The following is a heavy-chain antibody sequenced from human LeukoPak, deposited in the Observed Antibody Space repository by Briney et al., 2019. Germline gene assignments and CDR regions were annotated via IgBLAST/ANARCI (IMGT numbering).Heavy chain of an antibody. Sequence: GRSLRLSCAASGFTFSSYGMHWVRQAPGKGLEWVAVISYDGSNKYYANSVKGRFTISRDNSKNTLYLQMNSLRAEDTAVYYCAKGGYYGSGSYYDFDYWGQGTLVTVSS. CDR3: AKGGYYGSGSYYDFDY. V-gene: IGHV3-30*18. CDR1: GFTFSSYG. D-gene: IGHD3-10*01. CDR2: ISYDGSNK. J-gene: IGHJ4*02.